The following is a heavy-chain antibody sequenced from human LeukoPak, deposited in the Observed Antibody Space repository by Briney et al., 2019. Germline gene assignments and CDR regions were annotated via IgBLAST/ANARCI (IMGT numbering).Heavy chain of an antibody. CDR2: FSGGGDHT. CDR1: GFTFSGYA. J-gene: IGHJ4*02. Sequence: GGSLRLSCAASGFTFSGYAMSWVRQAPGKGLEWVSTFSGGGDHTYYADSVKGRFTISRDKSKNTLHLQMNSLRVGDTAVYYCAKDSGYDFFVDYFDYWGQGTLVTVSS. D-gene: IGHD5-12*01. V-gene: IGHV3-23*01. CDR3: AKDSGYDFFVDYFDY.